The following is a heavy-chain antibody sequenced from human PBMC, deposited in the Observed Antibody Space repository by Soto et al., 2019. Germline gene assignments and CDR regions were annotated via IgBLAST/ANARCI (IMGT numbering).Heavy chain of an antibody. J-gene: IGHJ6*02. D-gene: IGHD3-3*01. CDR3: VKGDYDFWSGYLRNPGYGMDV. CDR2: ISSNGGST. V-gene: IGHV3-64D*06. Sequence: GGSLRLSCSASGFTFSSYAMHWVRQAPGKGLEYVSAISSNGGSTCYADSVKGRFTISRDNSKNTLYLQMSSLRAEDTAVYYCVKGDYDFWSGYLRNPGYGMDVWGQGTTVTVSS. CDR1: GFTFSSYA.